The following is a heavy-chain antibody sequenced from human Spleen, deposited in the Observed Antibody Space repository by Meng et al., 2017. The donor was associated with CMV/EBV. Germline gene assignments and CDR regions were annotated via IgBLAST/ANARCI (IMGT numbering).Heavy chain of an antibody. CDR2: INHSGSN. V-gene: IGHV4-34*01. Sequence: SETLSLTCTVSGGSISSYYWSWIRQTPGKGLEWIGEINHSGSNNYNPSLKSRVTRSSDTYKNQFSLKLSSVTAADTAVYYCARYQLLYRRGMDVWGQGTTVTVSS. CDR1: GGSISSYY. D-gene: IGHD2-2*02. CDR3: ARYQLLYRRGMDV. J-gene: IGHJ6*02.